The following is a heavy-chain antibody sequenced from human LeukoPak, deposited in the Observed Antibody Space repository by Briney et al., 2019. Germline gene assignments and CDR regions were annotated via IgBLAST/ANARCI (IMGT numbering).Heavy chain of an antibody. CDR3: ARHRGVTAPLDY. J-gene: IGHJ4*02. CDR1: GGSVSSDSYF. CDR2: IYYSGST. Sequence: SETLSLTCSVSGGSVSSDSYFWNWIRQHPGKGLEWIGYIYYSGSTYYNPSLKSRVTISVDTSKNQFSLKLSSVTAADTAVYYCARHRGVTAPLDYWGQGTLVTVSS. D-gene: IGHD2-21*02. V-gene: IGHV4-31*03.